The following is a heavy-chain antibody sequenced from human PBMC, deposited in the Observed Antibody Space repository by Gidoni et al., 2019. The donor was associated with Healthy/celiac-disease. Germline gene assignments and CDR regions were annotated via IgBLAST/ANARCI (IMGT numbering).Heavy chain of an antibody. CDR3: ARLVSGDCSSTSCYILVAAAGSLDY. Sequence: ELQLVQSGAEVKKPGVSLKISCKGSGYSFTSYCIVWLTQMPGKGLEWMGIIYPGDADNRYSPSFQGQVTISADKSISTACLQWSSLKASDTAVYYCARLVSGDCSSTSCYILVAAAGSLDYWGQGTLVTVSS. D-gene: IGHD2-2*02. J-gene: IGHJ4*03. CDR2: IYPGDADN. V-gene: IGHV5-51*01. CDR1: GYSFTSYC.